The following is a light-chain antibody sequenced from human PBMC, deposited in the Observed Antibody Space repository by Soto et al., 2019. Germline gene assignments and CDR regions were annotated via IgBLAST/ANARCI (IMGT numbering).Light chain of an antibody. J-gene: IGLJ1*01. CDR3: SSYTSSNTYV. CDR2: EVS. CDR1: SSDVGAYNY. V-gene: IGLV2-14*01. Sequence: QSALTQPASVSGSPGQSITLSCTGTSSDVGAYNYVSWYQQHPGKAPKLMISEVSNRPSGVSNRFSGSKSGNTASLTISGLQAEDEADYYCSSYTSSNTYVFGTGTKLTVL.